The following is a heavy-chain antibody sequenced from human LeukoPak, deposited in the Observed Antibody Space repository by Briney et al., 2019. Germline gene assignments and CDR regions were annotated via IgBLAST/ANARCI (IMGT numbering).Heavy chain of an antibody. V-gene: IGHV3-7*03. CDR3: ARGGGGYVGFDY. CDR2: IKTDGSEK. D-gene: IGHD5-12*01. J-gene: IGHJ4*02. CDR1: GFTFSSYW. Sequence: GGSLRLSCEASGFTFSSYWMSWVRQAPGKGLEWVANIKTDGSEKYYVDSVKGRFTISRDNAKNSLYLQMNSLRAEDTAVYHCARGGGGYVGFDYWGQGTLVTVSS.